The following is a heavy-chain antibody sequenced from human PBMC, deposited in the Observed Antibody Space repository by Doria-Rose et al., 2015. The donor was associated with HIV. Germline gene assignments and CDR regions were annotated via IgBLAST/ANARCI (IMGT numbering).Heavy chain of an antibody. V-gene: IGHV4-61*02. CDR2: IYFRGST. CDR3: ARDGYYGSSYYLDY. J-gene: IGHJ4*02. D-gene: IGHD3-10*01. CDR1: GASINSGSYH. Sequence: VSGASINSGSYHWSWIRQPAGQGLEWIGRIYFRGSTYYNPSLTSRVTISVDTSKNQFSLRLSSVTAADTAVYYCARDGYYGSSYYLDYWGQGTLVTVSS.